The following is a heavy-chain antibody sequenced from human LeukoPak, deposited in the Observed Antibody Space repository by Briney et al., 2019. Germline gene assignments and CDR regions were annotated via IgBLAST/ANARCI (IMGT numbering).Heavy chain of an antibody. D-gene: IGHD1-26*01. Sequence: GGSLRLSCAASGFTFSSYAMSWVRQAPEKGLEWVSTITSGGTTYYADSVKGRFTISRDNSKNTLYLQMNSLRAEDTALYYCAKDSIGSAGSGSYYYWGQGTLVTVSS. CDR3: AKDSIGSAGSGSYYY. V-gene: IGHV3-23*01. CDR2: ITSGGTT. CDR1: GFTFSSYA. J-gene: IGHJ4*02.